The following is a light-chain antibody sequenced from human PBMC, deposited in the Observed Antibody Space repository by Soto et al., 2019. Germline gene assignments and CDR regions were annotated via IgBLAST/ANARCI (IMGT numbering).Light chain of an antibody. CDR3: RSYAGSKTFI. V-gene: IGLV2-8*01. CDR1: SGDVGAYNY. CDR2: EVT. J-gene: IGLJ2*01. Sequence: QSALTQPPSASGSPGQSVTISCTGTSGDVGAYNYVSWYQQHPGKAPKLMIYEVTKRPSGVPDRFSGSKSGATASLTVSGLQAEDEADYYCRSYAGSKTFIFGGGTKLTAL.